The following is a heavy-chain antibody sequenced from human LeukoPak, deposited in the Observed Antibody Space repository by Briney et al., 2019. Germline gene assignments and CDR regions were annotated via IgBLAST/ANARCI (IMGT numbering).Heavy chain of an antibody. CDR2: ISSSSSTV. CDR1: GFTFSGYS. J-gene: IGHJ4*02. CDR3: ARETAYSFDY. D-gene: IGHD1-26*01. Sequence: GGSLRLSCVLSGFTFSGYSMIWVRQAPGKGLEWISYISSSSSTVYYADSVKGRFTISRDNAKNSLYLQTNSLRDEDTAVYYCARETAYSFDYWGQGTLVTVSS. V-gene: IGHV3-48*02.